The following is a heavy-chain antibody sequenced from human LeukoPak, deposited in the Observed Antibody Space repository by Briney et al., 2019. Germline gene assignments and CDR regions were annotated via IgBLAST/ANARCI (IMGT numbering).Heavy chain of an antibody. D-gene: IGHD3-10*01. CDR2: ISYDGSNK. CDR1: GFTFSSYG. V-gene: IGHV3-30*18. J-gene: IGHJ4*02. Sequence: GGSLRLSCAASGFTFSSYGMHWVRQAPGKGLEWVAVISYDGSNKYYADSVKGRFTISRDNSKNTLYLQMNSLRAEDTAVYYCAKDRVGPFDHWGQGTLVTVSS. CDR3: AKDRVGPFDH.